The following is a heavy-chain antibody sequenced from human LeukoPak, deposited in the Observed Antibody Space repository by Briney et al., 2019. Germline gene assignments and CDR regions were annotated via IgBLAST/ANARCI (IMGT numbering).Heavy chain of an antibody. D-gene: IGHD3-9*01. Sequence: SETLSLTCTVSGGSISSSSYYWGWIRQPPGKGLEWIGSIYYSGSTYYNPSLKSRVTISVDTSKNQFSLKLSSVTAADTAVYYCARVLRYFDWSTQGYYFDYWGQGTLVTVSS. J-gene: IGHJ4*02. V-gene: IGHV4-39*07. CDR3: ARVLRYFDWSTQGYYFDY. CDR1: GGSISSSSYY. CDR2: IYYSGST.